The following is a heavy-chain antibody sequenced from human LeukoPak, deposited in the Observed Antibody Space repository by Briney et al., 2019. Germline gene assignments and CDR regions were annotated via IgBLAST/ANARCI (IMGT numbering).Heavy chain of an antibody. V-gene: IGHV4-31*03. CDR2: IYYSGST. Sequence: SETLSLTCTVSGGSISSGGYYWSWIRQHPGKGLEWIGYIYYSGSTYYNPSLKSRVTISVDTSKNQFSLKLSSVTAADTAVYYCARDLNVRSRAFDIWGQGTMVTVSS. D-gene: IGHD3-10*01. CDR1: GGSISSGGYY. CDR3: ARDLNVRSRAFDI. J-gene: IGHJ3*02.